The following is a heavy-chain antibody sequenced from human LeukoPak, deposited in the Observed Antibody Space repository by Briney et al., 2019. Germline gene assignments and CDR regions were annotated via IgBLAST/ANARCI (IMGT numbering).Heavy chain of an antibody. D-gene: IGHD3-10*01. CDR3: ARSRARGVTVFDY. J-gene: IGHJ4*02. CDR1: GGSFSGYY. V-gene: IGHV4-34*01. CDR2: INHSGST. Sequence: SETLSLTCAVYGGSFSGYYWSWIRQPPGKGLEWIGEINHSGSTNYNPSLKSRVTISVDTSKNQFSLKLSSVTAADTAVYYCARSRARGVTVFDYWGQGTLVTVSS.